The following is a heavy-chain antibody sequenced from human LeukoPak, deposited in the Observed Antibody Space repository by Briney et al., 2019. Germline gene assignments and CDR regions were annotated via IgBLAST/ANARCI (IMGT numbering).Heavy chain of an antibody. V-gene: IGHV3-64D*09. D-gene: IGHD3-10*01. CDR2: ISDSGGST. CDR1: GFPFSSYA. CDR3: VKGRITMVRGVFDY. Sequence: GGSLRLSCSASGFPFSSYAMHWVRQAPGKGLEYVSAISDSGGSTYYADSVKGRFTISRDNSKNTLYLQMSSLRAEDTAVYYCVKGRITMVRGVFDYWGQGTLVTVSS. J-gene: IGHJ4*02.